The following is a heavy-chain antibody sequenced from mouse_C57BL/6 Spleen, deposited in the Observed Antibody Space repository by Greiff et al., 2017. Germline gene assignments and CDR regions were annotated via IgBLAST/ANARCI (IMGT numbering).Heavy chain of an antibody. J-gene: IGHJ4*01. Sequence: EVMLVESGGGLVQPGGSLSLSCAVSGFTFTDYYMSWVRQPPGKALEWLGFIRNKANGYTTEYSASVKGRFTISRDNSQSILYLQMNALRAEDSATYYCARYRGSSYYAMDYWGQGTSVTVSS. D-gene: IGHD1-1*01. V-gene: IGHV7-3*01. CDR2: IRNKANGYTT. CDR1: GFTFTDYY. CDR3: ARYRGSSYYAMDY.